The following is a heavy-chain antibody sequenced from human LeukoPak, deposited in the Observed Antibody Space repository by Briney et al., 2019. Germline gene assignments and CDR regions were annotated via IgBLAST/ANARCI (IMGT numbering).Heavy chain of an antibody. CDR3: AKDRYGSENPDY. Sequence: GGSLRLSCAVSGFTFSTYGMHWVRQAPGKGLEWVAFIRYDGSNKYYADSVKGRFTISRDNSKNTLYLQMNSLRVEDTAVYYCAKDRYGSENPDYWGQGTLVTVSS. CDR1: GFTFSTYG. V-gene: IGHV3-30*02. CDR2: IRYDGSNK. D-gene: IGHD3-10*01. J-gene: IGHJ4*02.